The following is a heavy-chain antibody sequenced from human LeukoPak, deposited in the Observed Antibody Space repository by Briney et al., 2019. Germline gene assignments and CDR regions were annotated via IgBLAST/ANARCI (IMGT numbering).Heavy chain of an antibody. Sequence: SETLSLTCTVSGGSISSYYWSWVRQPPGKGVEWVGDIYYSGSTNYNPSLKSRVTISVDTSKNQFSLKLSSVTAADTAVYYCARGLTDYYDSSGYYYNWFDPWGQGTLVTVSS. J-gene: IGHJ5*02. V-gene: IGHV4-59*01. CDR1: GGSISSYY. CDR3: ARGLTDYYDSSGYYYNWFDP. D-gene: IGHD3-22*01. CDR2: IYYSGST.